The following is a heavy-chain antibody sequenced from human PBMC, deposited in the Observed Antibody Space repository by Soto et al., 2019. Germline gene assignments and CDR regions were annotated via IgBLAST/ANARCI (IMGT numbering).Heavy chain of an antibody. CDR3: AAADRLRFLYYYYGMDV. V-gene: IGHV1-58*01. CDR1: GCTFTSSA. CDR2: IVVGSGNT. Sequence: SVKVSCKASGCTFTSSAVQWVRQARGQRLEWIGWIVVGSGNTNYAQKFQERVTITRDMSTSTAYMELSSLRSEDTAVYYCAAADRLRFLYYYYGMDVWGQGTTVTVSS. J-gene: IGHJ6*02. D-gene: IGHD3-3*01.